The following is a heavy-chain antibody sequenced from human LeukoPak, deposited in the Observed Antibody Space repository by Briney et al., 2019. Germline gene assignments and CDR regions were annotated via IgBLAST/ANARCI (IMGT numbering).Heavy chain of an antibody. V-gene: IGHV3-7*01. Sequence: PGGSLRLSCAASGFTFSSYWMSWVRQAPGKGLEWVANIKQDGSEKYYVDSVKGRFTISRDNSKNTLYLQMNSLRAEDTAVYYCAKDWQGEWDSSSSGPGGYWGQGTLVTVSS. D-gene: IGHD6-6*01. CDR1: GFTFSSYW. J-gene: IGHJ4*02. CDR2: IKQDGSEK. CDR3: AKDWQGEWDSSSSGPGGY.